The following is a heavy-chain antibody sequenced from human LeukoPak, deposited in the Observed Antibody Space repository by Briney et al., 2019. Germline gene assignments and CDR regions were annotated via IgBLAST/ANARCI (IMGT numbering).Heavy chain of an antibody. Sequence: PGGSLRLSCAASVFTFSSYSMNWVRQAPGKGLEWVSSISSSSSYIYYADSVKGRFTISRDNAKNSLYLQMNSLRAEDTAVYYCARDLLSLLVPDYWGQGTLVTVSS. CDR2: ISSSSSYI. CDR1: VFTFSSYS. V-gene: IGHV3-21*01. J-gene: IGHJ4*02. D-gene: IGHD3-10*01. CDR3: ARDLLSLLVPDY.